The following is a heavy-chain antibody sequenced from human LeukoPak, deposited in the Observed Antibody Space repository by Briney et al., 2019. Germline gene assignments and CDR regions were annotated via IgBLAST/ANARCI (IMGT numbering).Heavy chain of an antibody. D-gene: IGHD5-18*01. CDR2: IIPILGIA. Sequence: GSSVKVSCKASGGTFSSYAISWVRQAPGQGLKWMGRIIPILGIANYAQKFQGRVTITADKSTSTAYMELSSLRSEDTAVYYCAREYTAKINYGMDVWGQGTTATVSS. J-gene: IGHJ6*02. CDR1: GGTFSSYA. CDR3: AREYTAKINYGMDV. V-gene: IGHV1-69*04.